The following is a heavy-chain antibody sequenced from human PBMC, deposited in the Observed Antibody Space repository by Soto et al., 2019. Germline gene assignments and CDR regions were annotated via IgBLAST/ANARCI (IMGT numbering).Heavy chain of an antibody. CDR3: AKHTLFSDSWYEDY. D-gene: IGHD6-13*01. Sequence: EVQLLESGGGLIQPGGSLRLSYAASGFSFSSCAMSWVRQAPGKGLEWVSVISGSGRSIDYADSVKGRFTMSRDNSKNMVFLQMNSLSAEDTAVYYCAKHTLFSDSWYEDYWGQGTLVTVSS. J-gene: IGHJ4*02. CDR2: ISGSGRSI. V-gene: IGHV3-23*01. CDR1: GFSFSSCA.